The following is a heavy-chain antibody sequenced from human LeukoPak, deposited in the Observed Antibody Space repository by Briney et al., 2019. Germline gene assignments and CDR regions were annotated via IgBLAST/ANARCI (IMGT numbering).Heavy chain of an antibody. CDR1: SGSFSGYY. D-gene: IGHD2-15*01. Sequence: SETLSLTCAVYSGSFSGYYWSWIRQPPGKGLEWIGEINHSGSTNYNPSLKSRVTISVDTSKNQFSLKLSSVTAADTAVYYCARHRCSGGSCYPMNWFDPWGQGTLVTVSS. CDR3: ARHRCSGGSCYPMNWFDP. V-gene: IGHV4-34*01. J-gene: IGHJ5*02. CDR2: INHSGST.